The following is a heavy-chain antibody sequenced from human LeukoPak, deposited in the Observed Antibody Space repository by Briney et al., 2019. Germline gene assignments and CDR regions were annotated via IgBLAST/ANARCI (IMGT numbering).Heavy chain of an antibody. Sequence: GGSLRLSCAAYGFTFSSYAMNWVRQAPGKGLEWVSAISGSGGSTYYADSVKGRFTISRDNSKNTLYLQMNSLRAEDTAVYYCAKGKDDSSGWYFFYWGQGTLVTVSS. D-gene: IGHD6-19*01. CDR2: ISGSGGST. CDR3: AKGKDDSSGWYFFY. CDR1: GFTFSSYA. J-gene: IGHJ4*02. V-gene: IGHV3-23*01.